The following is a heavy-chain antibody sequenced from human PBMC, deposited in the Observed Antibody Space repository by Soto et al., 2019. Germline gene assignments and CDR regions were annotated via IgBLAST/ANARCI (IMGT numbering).Heavy chain of an antibody. D-gene: IGHD6-19*01. CDR2: ISGSGGST. CDR3: AKEYEYSSGLERIDY. V-gene: IGHV3-23*01. CDR1: GFTFSSYA. Sequence: EVQLLESGGGLVQPGGSLRLSCAASGFTFSSYAMSWVRQAPGKGLEWVSAISGSGGSTYYADSVKGRFTISRDNSNTSLYLQMNSLRAEDAAVYYCAKEYEYSSGLERIDYWGQGALVTVSS. J-gene: IGHJ4*02.